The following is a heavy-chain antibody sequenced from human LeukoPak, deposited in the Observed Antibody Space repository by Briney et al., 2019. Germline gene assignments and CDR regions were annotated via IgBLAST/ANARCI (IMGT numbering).Heavy chain of an antibody. CDR1: GFTFSSYG. CDR3: ARDQTLWRWLQDDYYYGMDV. V-gene: IGHV3-33*01. Sequence: SGGSLRLSCAASGFTFSSYGMHWVRQAPGKGLEWVAVIWYDGSNKYYADSVKGRFTISRDNSKNTLYLQMNSLRAEDTAVYYCARDQTLWRWLQDDYYYGMDVWGQGTTVTVSS. CDR2: IWYDGSNK. J-gene: IGHJ6*02. D-gene: IGHD5-24*01.